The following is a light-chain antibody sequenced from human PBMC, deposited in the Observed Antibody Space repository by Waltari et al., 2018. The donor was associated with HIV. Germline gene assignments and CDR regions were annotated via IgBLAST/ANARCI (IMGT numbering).Light chain of an antibody. CDR1: SCPIGDNA. Sequence: QSLLTQQPPVFATHGRRVPISCSGGSCPIGDNAIRWYQQFPGPSPNLLIYNNNQRPSGVPDRFSGSKSGTSASLAVSGLQSEDEADYDCATLDDSLNGPVFGGGTKVTVL. V-gene: IGLV1-44*01. CDR2: NNN. CDR3: ATLDDSLNGPV. J-gene: IGLJ2*01.